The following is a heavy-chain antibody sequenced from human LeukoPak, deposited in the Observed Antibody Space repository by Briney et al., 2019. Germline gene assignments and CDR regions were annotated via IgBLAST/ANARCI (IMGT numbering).Heavy chain of an antibody. Sequence: GGSLRLSCAASGLTFRNYAMSWVRQAPGKGLEWVSVICANDGNTYYADAVKGRFTISRDNSKDTLYLQMDSLRAEDTAVYYCAKNDGEIVLMVYAIGGYFDYWGQGTLVTVSS. CDR1: GLTFRNYA. J-gene: IGHJ4*02. D-gene: IGHD2-8*01. V-gene: IGHV3-23*01. CDR2: ICANDGNT. CDR3: AKNDGEIVLMVYAIGGYFDY.